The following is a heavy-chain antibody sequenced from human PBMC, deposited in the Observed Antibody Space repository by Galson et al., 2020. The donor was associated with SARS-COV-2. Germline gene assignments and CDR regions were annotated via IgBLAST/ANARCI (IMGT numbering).Heavy chain of an antibody. Sequence: HGESLKISCKGSGYSFTSYWISWVRQMPGKGLEWMGRIDPSDSYTNYSPSFQGHVTISADKSISTAYLQWSSLKASDTAMYYCARHLVVVPARHKNWFDPWGQGTLVTVSS. CDR3: ARHLVVVPARHKNWFDP. CDR2: IDPSDSYT. V-gene: IGHV5-10-1*01. CDR1: GYSFTSYW. J-gene: IGHJ5*02. D-gene: IGHD2-2*01.